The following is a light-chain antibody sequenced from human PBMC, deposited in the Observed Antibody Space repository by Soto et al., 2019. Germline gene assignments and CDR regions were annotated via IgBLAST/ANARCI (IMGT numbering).Light chain of an antibody. CDR3: QQRKNWPPIT. Sequence: EIVLTQSPATLSLSPGERATLSCRASQSVSSYLAWYQQKPGQAPRLLIHDASNRAAGIPARFSGSGSGTDFTLSISNVEPEDFAVYYCQQRKNWPPITFGQGTRLEIK. CDR2: DAS. CDR1: QSVSSY. V-gene: IGKV3-11*01. J-gene: IGKJ5*01.